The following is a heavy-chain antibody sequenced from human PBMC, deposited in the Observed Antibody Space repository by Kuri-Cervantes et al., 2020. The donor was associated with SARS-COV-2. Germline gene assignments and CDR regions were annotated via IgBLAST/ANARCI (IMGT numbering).Heavy chain of an antibody. CDR3: VRDGDHWNFDY. CDR2: ISYDGSNK. D-gene: IGHD1-1*01. V-gene: IGHV3-30*07. J-gene: IGHJ4*02. Sequence: GESLKISCAASGFTFSNFAMSWVRQAPGKGLEWVAVISYDGSNKYYADSVKGRFTLSRDNAKNMLFLQMNSLRAEDTAVYYCVRDGDHWNFDYWGQGTLVTVSS. CDR1: GFTFSNFA.